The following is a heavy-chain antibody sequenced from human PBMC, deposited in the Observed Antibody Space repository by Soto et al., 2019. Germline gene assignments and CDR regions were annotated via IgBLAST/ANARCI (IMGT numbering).Heavy chain of an antibody. CDR3: ARGLYSNYDDY. Sequence: ASVKVSRKASGYTLTSYYMHWGRQAPGQGLEWMGIINPSGGSTSYAQKFQGRVTMTRDTSTSTVYMELSSLRSEDTAVYYCARGLYSNYDDYWGQGTLVTVSS. D-gene: IGHD5-12*01. V-gene: IGHV1-46*01. CDR1: GYTLTSYY. J-gene: IGHJ4*02. CDR2: INPSGGST.